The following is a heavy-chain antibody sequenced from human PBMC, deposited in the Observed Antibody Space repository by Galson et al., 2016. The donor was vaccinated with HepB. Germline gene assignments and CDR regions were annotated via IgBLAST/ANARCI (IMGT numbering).Heavy chain of an antibody. CDR1: GASITNNNW. D-gene: IGHD2-15*01. CDR3: ARGQEDQDGYDY. CDR2: IYRSGST. Sequence: ETLSLTCTVSGASITNNNWWSWVRQSSGQGLEWIGEIYRSGSTNYKPSLKSRVTMSVDKSKNQFSLKVTSVTAADTAMYYCARGQEDQDGYDYWGQGTLVTVSS. V-gene: IGHV4-4*02. J-gene: IGHJ4*02.